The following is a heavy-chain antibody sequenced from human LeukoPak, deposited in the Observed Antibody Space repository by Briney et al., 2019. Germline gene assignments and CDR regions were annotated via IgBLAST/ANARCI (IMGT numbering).Heavy chain of an antibody. CDR2: IYYSGST. V-gene: IGHV4-31*03. J-gene: IGHJ4*02. D-gene: IGHD4-11*01. CDR3: ARYYTDYSNYFGVDY. Sequence: SETLSLTCTVSGDSISSGGYYWGWIRQHPGKGLEWIGNIYYSGSTFYNPSLKSRLTISIDTSKNQFSLKLSSVTAADTAVYYCARYYTDYSNYFGVDYWGQGTLVTVSS. CDR1: GDSISSGGYY.